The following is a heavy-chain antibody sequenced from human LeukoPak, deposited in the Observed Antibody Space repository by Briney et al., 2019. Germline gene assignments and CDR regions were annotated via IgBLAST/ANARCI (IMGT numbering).Heavy chain of an antibody. CDR1: GFTFSSYA. Sequence: GGSLRLSCAASGFTFSSYAMSWVRQAPGKGLEWVSNIGASGSSTYYADSVKGRFTISRDNSKNTLYLQMNSLRAEDTAVYYCAKERAGGYSSIYGAFDIWGQGTMVTVSS. CDR2: IGASGSST. CDR3: AKERAGGYSSIYGAFDI. J-gene: IGHJ3*02. D-gene: IGHD5-18*01. V-gene: IGHV3-23*01.